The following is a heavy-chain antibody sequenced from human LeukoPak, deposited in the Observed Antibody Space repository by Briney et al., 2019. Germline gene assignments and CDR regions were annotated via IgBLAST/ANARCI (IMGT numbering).Heavy chain of an antibody. J-gene: IGHJ6*03. CDR3: AKSDTYYYYYMDV. D-gene: IGHD5-18*01. CDR2: ISGSADST. V-gene: IGHV3-23*01. Sequence: GGSLRLSCAASGLTLSNYAMHWVRQAPGKGLEWVSAISGSADSTYYADSVKGRFTITRDNSKNTLYLQMNSLRAEDTAVYYCAKSDTYYYYYMDVWGKGTTVTISS. CDR1: GLTLSNYA.